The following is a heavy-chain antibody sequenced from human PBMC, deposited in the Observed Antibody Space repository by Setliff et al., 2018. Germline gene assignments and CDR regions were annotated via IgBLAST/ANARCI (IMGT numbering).Heavy chain of an antibody. Sequence: ETLSLTCAVSGGSISSSYAMTWVRQAPGKGLEWVSIISASGDTTYYADSVKGRFTISRDNSKNTLYLQMNSLRAEDTAVYYCCSGSYLFVYWGQGSLVTVSS. J-gene: IGHJ4*02. V-gene: IGHV3-23*01. D-gene: IGHD1-26*01. CDR3: CSGSYLFVY. CDR2: ISASGDTT. CDR1: GGSISSSYA.